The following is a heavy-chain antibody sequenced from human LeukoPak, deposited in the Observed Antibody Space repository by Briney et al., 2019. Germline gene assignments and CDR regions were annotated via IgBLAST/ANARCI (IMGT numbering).Heavy chain of an antibody. CDR3: ARYAARPEDYYGMVV. CDR1: GYTFTSYD. CDR2: MNPNSGNT. V-gene: IGHV1-8*01. D-gene: IGHD6-6*01. J-gene: IGHJ6*02. Sequence: ASVKVSCKASGYTFTSYDINWVRQATGQGLEWMGWMNPNSGNTGYAQKFQGRVTMTRNTSISTAYMELSSLRSEDTAVYYCARYAARPEDYYGMVVWGQGTTVTVSS.